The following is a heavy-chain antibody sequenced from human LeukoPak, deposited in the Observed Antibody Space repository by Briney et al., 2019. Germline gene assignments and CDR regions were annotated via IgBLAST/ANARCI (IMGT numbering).Heavy chain of an antibody. CDR3: WRAPRPITAESVDALDS. V-gene: IGHV1-69*06. CDR1: GCSFTCHA. J-gene: IGHJ3*02. Sequence: ASVKVSCKASGCSFTCHAICWVRQAPGQGLEWMGGIIPNFGGANYAQKFQGRVTITADKSTSKAFMELSSLSSDAAAVFYFWRAPRPITAESVDALDSWGQGTKDAVSS. D-gene: IGHD2-21*02. CDR2: IIPNFGGA.